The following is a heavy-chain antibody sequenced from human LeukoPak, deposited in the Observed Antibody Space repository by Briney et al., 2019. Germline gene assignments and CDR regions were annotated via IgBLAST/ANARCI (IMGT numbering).Heavy chain of an antibody. Sequence: PSETLSLTCTVSGGSISSYYWSWIRQPPGKGLEWIAYVYNSGSTSYNPSLESRVTISVDTAKNHFSLTLSSVTAADTAVYYCARGNFNFYCRGSRCPNWFDPWGQGTLVTVSS. CDR3: ARGNFNFYCRGSRCPNWFDP. CDR2: VYNSGST. D-gene: IGHD2-2*01. V-gene: IGHV4-59*01. J-gene: IGHJ5*02. CDR1: GGSISSYY.